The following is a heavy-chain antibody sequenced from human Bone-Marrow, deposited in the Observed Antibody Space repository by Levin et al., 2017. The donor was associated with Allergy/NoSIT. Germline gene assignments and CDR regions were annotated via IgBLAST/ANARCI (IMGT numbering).Heavy chain of an antibody. V-gene: IGHV3-30*18. Sequence: AGGSLRLSCAASGFTFSNYGMHWVRQAPGKGLEWVAVISYDGSNKYYADSVKGRFTISRDNSKNTLFLQMNSLRAEDTAVYYCAKSVAGTGIYGMDVWGQGTTVTVSS. CDR3: AKSVAGTGIYGMDV. D-gene: IGHD6-19*01. J-gene: IGHJ6*02. CDR1: GFTFSNYG. CDR2: ISYDGSNK.